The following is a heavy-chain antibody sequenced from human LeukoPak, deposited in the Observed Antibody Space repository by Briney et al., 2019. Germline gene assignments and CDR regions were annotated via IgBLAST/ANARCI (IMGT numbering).Heavy chain of an antibody. CDR3: AKVDRGDYSSSPVPYYNYYMNV. CDR2: ISSSSSLI. D-gene: IGHD6-13*01. Sequence: GGSLRLSCAASGFTFSYYSMNWVRQAPGRGLEWVSCISSSSSLIFYSGSVRGRFTISRDNAKNLLYLHMNSLRVEDTAVYYCAKVDRGDYSSSPVPYYNYYMNVWGKGTTVTVSS. CDR1: GFTFSYYS. V-gene: IGHV3-21*01. J-gene: IGHJ6*03.